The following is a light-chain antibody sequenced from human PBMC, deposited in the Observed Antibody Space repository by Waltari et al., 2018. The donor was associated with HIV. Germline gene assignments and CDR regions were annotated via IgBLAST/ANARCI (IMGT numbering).Light chain of an antibody. V-gene: IGLV2-8*01. CDR3: SAYAGNTIVL. Sequence: QSALTQPPSASGSPGQSVTISCTGASSDVGRYDYVSWYQHPPPKAPKLILYEVTQRPSGVPDRCSGSKSGNTAPLAVSGLQAEDESYNYCSAYAGNTIVLFGGGTKLTFL. J-gene: IGLJ2*01. CDR1: SSDVGRYDY. CDR2: EVT.